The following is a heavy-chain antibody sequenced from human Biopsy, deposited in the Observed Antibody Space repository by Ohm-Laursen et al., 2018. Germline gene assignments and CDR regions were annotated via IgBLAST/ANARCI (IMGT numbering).Heavy chain of an antibody. D-gene: IGHD3-10*01. CDR3: ARGSFWFGGNYYYYGMDV. Sequence: GASVKVSCKASGYSFTSYYMHWVRQAPGQGLEWMGMINPSGSTTSYPQIFQGRVTMTRDTSKSTVYMELNSLRSEDTAVYYCARGSFWFGGNYYYYGMDVWGQGTTVTVSS. CDR1: GYSFTSYY. V-gene: IGHV1-46*01. J-gene: IGHJ6*02. CDR2: INPSGSTT.